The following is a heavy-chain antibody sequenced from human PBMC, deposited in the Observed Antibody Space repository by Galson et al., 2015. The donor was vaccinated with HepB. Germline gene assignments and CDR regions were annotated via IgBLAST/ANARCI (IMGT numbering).Heavy chain of an antibody. CDR1: GFIFRSYW. V-gene: IGHV3-7*03. CDR3: ARESHEFAAVDYMDV. J-gene: IGHJ6*03. Sequence: SLRLSCAASGFIFRSYWMSWVRQAPGKGLEWVAKIKEDGGEKYYVDSVKGRFTMSRDNAKKSLYLQMNSLRAEDTGVYYCARESHEFAAVDYMDVWGKGTTVIVSS. CDR2: IKEDGGEK. D-gene: IGHD6-13*01.